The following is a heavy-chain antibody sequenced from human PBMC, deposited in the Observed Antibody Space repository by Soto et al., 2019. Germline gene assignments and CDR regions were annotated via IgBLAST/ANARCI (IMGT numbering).Heavy chain of an antibody. CDR2: ISGSGDST. D-gene: IGHD6-13*01. CDR3: ARGGPGTYFDY. CDR1: GFTFSSYA. Sequence: EVQLLDSGGGLVQPGGSLRLSCAASGFTFSSYAMNWVRQAPGKGLEWVSVISGSGDSTYYADSVKGRFTISRDNSKNTRYRQMNSRGTEDTAVYYCARGGPGTYFDYCGQGTLVTVSS. V-gene: IGHV3-23*01. J-gene: IGHJ4*02.